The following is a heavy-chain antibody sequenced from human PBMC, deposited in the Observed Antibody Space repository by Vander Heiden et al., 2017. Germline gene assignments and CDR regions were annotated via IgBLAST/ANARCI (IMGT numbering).Heavy chain of an antibody. Sequence: QVQLVESGGGVVQPGRSLRLSCAAPGFTFSSYAMHWVRQAQGKGLEWVAVISYDGSNKYYADSVKGRFTISRDNSKNTLYLQMNSLRAEDTAVYYCAKDRSVDTRLAYGMDVWGQGTTVTVSS. CDR1: GFTFSSYA. V-gene: IGHV3-30*18. J-gene: IGHJ6*02. CDR2: ISYDGSNK. CDR3: AKDRSVDTRLAYGMDV. D-gene: IGHD5-18*01.